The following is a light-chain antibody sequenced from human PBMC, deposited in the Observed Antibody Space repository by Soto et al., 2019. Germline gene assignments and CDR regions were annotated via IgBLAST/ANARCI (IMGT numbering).Light chain of an antibody. Sequence: EIVVTQSPATLSLSPGERATLSCRASQSVSSYLAWYQQKPGQAPRLLIYDASNRATGIPARFSGSGSGTDFTLTFSSLEPDDFAVYYCQQRSNWQGATFGGGTKVEIK. CDR1: QSVSSY. CDR2: DAS. V-gene: IGKV3-11*01. J-gene: IGKJ4*01. CDR3: QQRSNWQGAT.